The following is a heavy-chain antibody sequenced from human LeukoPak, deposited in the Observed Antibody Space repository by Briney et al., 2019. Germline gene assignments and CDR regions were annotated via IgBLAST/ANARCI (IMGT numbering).Heavy chain of an antibody. Sequence: SSVKVSCKASGGTFSSYAISWVRQAPGQGLEWMGGIIPIFGTANYAQKFQGRVTITADKSTSTAYMELSSLSSEDTAVYYCARVAYYGSGSSPDYWGQGTLVTVSS. V-gene: IGHV1-69*06. CDR1: GGTFSSYA. J-gene: IGHJ4*02. CDR3: ARVAYYGSGSSPDY. D-gene: IGHD3-10*01. CDR2: IIPIFGTA.